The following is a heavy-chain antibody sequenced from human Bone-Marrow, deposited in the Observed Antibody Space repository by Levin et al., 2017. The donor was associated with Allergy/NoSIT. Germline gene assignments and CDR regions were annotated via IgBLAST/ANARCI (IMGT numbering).Heavy chain of an antibody. J-gene: IGHJ4*02. CDR1: GFTFSSYG. Sequence: QTGGSLRLSCAASGFTFSSYGMHWVRQAPGKGLEWVAIIWYDGSKKHYSDSVKGRFTITRDNSKNTLHLQMNSLRVEDTAVYYCARDAADVAVVATLYYCDYWGQGTRVTVSS. D-gene: IGHD6-19*01. CDR3: ARDAADVAVVATLYYCDY. CDR2: IWYDGSKK. V-gene: IGHV3-33*01.